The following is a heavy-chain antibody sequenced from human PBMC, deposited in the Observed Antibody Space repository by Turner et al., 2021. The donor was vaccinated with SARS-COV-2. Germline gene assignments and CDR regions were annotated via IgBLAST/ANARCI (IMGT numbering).Heavy chain of an antibody. Sequence: EVQLVESGGGLVKPGGSLRLPCAASGFTFSSSSMNWVRQATGKGLEWVSSISSSSSYIYYADSVKGRFTISRDNAKNSLYLQMNSLRAEDTAVYYCARSPTAPGYYYDSSGYYTPYYFDYWGQGTLVTVSS. D-gene: IGHD3-22*01. CDR3: ARSPTAPGYYYDSSGYYTPYYFDY. CDR2: ISSSSSYI. CDR1: GFTFSSSS. V-gene: IGHV3-21*01. J-gene: IGHJ4*02.